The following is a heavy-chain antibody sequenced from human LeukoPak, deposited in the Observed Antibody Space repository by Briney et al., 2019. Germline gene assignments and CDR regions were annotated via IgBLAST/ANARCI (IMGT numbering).Heavy chain of an antibody. D-gene: IGHD3-22*01. CDR3: ARAVDPHYYDSSGFDY. J-gene: IGHJ4*02. CDR2: ISSGGSII. V-gene: IGHV3-48*03. CDR1: GFTFSSYE. Sequence: SGGSLRLSCAASGFTFSSYEMNWIPQGPGKGLEWVSYISSGGSIIHYADSVKGLFTISRDNAKNSLYLQLNSLRAEDTSVYYCARAVDPHYYDSSGFDYWGQGTLVTVSS.